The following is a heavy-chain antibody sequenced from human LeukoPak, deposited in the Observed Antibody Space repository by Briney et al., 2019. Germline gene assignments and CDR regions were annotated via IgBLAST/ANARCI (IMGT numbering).Heavy chain of an antibody. V-gene: IGHV1-69*04. CDR1: GGTFSSYA. CDR2: IIPIFGIA. Sequence: SVTVSCKASGGTFSSYAISWVRQAPGQGLEWMGRIIPIFGIANYAQKFQGRVTITADKSTSTAYMELTSLRSEDTAVYYCARGDSSGYYSPSAEYFQHWGQGTLVTVSS. CDR3: ARGDSSGYYSPSAEYFQH. D-gene: IGHD3-22*01. J-gene: IGHJ1*01.